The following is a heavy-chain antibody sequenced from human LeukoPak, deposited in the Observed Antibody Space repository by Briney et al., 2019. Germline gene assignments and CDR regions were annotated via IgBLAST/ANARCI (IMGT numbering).Heavy chain of an antibody. Sequence: GGSLRLSCAASGFTFSNYATHWVRQAPGKGLEWVSYISSSSSTIYYADSVKGRFTISRDNAKNSLYLQMNSLRDEDTAVYYCARLAYCGGDCYFFVDYWGQGTPVTVSS. V-gene: IGHV3-48*02. J-gene: IGHJ4*02. CDR1: GFTFSNYA. D-gene: IGHD2-21*02. CDR2: ISSSSSTI. CDR3: ARLAYCGGDCYFFVDY.